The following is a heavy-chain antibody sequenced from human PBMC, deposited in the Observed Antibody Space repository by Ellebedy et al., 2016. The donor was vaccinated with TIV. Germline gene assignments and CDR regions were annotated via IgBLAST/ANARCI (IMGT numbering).Heavy chain of an antibody. D-gene: IGHD3-16*01. V-gene: IGHV4-39*01. CDR3: ARVRDFGFYFDY. CDR1: GGSISSSSYY. J-gene: IGHJ4*02. Sequence: MPSETLSLTCTVSGGSISSSSYYWGWIRQPPGKGLEWIANFYYSGNTYYNPSLKSRVTISVDTSRNQFSLRLSSVTAADTAVYYCARVRDFGFYFDYWGQGTLVTVSS. CDR2: FYYSGNT.